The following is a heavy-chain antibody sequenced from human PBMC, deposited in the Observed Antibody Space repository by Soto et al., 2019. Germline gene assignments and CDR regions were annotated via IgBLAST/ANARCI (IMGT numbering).Heavy chain of an antibody. CDR3: AIAFQRGYSSAPFDS. Sequence: QVHVVESGGGVVQPGRSLRLSCAASGFDFSMSGMHWVRQAPGKGLEWVAVIWNSGSPQYYGDSVKGRLTIFRDNCKSMVFLQMSSLRAEDTGVYYCAIAFQRGYSSAPFDSWGQGALVTVSS. CDR1: GFDFSMSG. V-gene: IGHV3-33*01. CDR2: IWNSGSPQ. J-gene: IGHJ5*01. D-gene: IGHD5-12*01.